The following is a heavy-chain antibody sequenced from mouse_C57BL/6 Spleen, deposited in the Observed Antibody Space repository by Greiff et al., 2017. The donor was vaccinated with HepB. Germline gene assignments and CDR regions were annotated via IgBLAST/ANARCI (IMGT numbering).Heavy chain of an antibody. CDR2: IRSKSNNYAT. Sequence: EVKLVESGGGLVQPKGSLKLSCAASGFSFNTYAMNWVRQAPGKGLEWVARIRSKSNNYATYYADSVKDRFTISRDDSESMLYLQMNNLKTEDTAMYYCVRQGYDYDGAWFAYWGQGTLVTVSA. J-gene: IGHJ3*01. D-gene: IGHD2-4*01. CDR1: GFSFNTYA. V-gene: IGHV10-1*01. CDR3: VRQGYDYDGAWFAY.